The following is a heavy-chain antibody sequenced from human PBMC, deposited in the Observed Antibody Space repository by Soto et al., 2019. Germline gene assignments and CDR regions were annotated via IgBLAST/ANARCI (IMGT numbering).Heavy chain of an antibody. D-gene: IGHD2-15*01. J-gene: IGHJ4*02. Sequence: SLRLSCAASGFTFSSYGRHWVRQAPGKGLEWVAVIWYGGSNKYYADSVKGRFTISRDNSKNTLYLQMNSLRAEDTAVYYCARDTRRYCSGGSCYNFDYWGQGTLVTVSS. CDR2: IWYGGSNK. V-gene: IGHV3-33*01. CDR1: GFTFSSYG. CDR3: ARDTRRYCSGGSCYNFDY.